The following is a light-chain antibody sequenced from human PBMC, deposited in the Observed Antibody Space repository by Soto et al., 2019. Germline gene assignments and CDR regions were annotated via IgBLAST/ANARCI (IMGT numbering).Light chain of an antibody. Sequence: EFLLTQSPGTLSSSPGERATLSYRASQSVSSSYLAWYQQKPGQAPRLLIYGASSRATGIPDRFSGSGSGTDFTLTISRLEPEDFAVYYCQQYGSYTRTFGQGTKVDIK. CDR2: GAS. J-gene: IGKJ1*01. CDR1: QSVSSSY. CDR3: QQYGSYTRT. V-gene: IGKV3-20*01.